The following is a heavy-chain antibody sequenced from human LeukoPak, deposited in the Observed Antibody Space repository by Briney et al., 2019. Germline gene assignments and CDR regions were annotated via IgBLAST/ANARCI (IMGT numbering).Heavy chain of an antibody. D-gene: IGHD3-10*01. CDR2: TRNKANSYTT. V-gene: IGHV3-72*01. Sequence: GGSLRLSCAASGFTFSDHYMDWVRQAPGKGLEWVGRTRNKANSYTTEYAASVKGRFTISRDDSKNSLYLQMNSLKTEDTAVYYCARGSVAWFDRVDGIDVWGKGTTVTVSS. CDR1: GFTFSDHY. CDR3: ARGSVAWFDRVDGIDV. J-gene: IGHJ6*04.